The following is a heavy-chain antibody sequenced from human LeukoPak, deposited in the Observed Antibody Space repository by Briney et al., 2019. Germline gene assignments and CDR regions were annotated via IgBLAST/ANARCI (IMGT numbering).Heavy chain of an antibody. CDR2: IHTSAST. V-gene: IGHV4-4*07. CDR1: GASIRSYS. CDR3: ARDDNSEYSDDAFDI. Sequence: SETLSLTCSVSGASIRSYSWSWLRQPAGKGLEWIGRIHTSASTVYNPSLKSRVTTSVDTSKNQFSLKLNSVTAADTAVYFCARDDNSEYSDDAFDIWGQGTLVTVSS. D-gene: IGHD1-26*01. J-gene: IGHJ3*02.